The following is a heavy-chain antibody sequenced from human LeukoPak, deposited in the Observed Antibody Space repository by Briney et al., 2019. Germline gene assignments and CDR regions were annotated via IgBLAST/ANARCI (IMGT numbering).Heavy chain of an antibody. CDR3: AADPNYGDYSRAFDI. CDR1: GFTFTSSA. CDR2: IVVGSGNT. J-gene: IGHJ3*02. Sequence: GASVKVSCKASGFTFTSSAMQWMRQARGQRLEWIGWIVVGSGNTNYAQKFQERVTITRDMSTSTAYMELSSLRSEDTAVYYCAADPNYGDYSRAFDIWGQGTMVTVSS. D-gene: IGHD4-17*01. V-gene: IGHV1-58*02.